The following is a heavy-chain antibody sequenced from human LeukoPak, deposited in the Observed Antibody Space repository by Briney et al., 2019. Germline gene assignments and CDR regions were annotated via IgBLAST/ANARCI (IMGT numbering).Heavy chain of an antibody. V-gene: IGHV3-30*18. CDR2: ISYDGSNK. CDR1: GFTFSSYG. D-gene: IGHD3-22*01. J-gene: IGHJ4*02. CDR3: AKDYYDSSGYKFFDY. Sequence: GESLRLSCAASGFTFSSYGMHWVRQAPGKGLEWVAVISYDGSNKYYADSVKGRFTISRDNSKNTLYLQMNSPRAEDTAVYHCAKDYYDSSGYKFFDYWGQGTLVTVHS.